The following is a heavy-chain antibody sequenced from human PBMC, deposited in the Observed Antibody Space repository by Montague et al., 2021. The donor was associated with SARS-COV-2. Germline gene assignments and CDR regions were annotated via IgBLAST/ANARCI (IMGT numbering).Heavy chain of an antibody. CDR2: INHGGST. J-gene: IGHJ6*03. Sequence: SETLSLTCAVHGGSFSGYYWNWIRQRPGKGLEWIGEINHGGSTNYNPSLKNRLTISADTSKNQFSLKLTSVAATDTAVYYCARLRDGVVPSPILGVGPYYSYPYMDVWGRGTTVTVSS. CDR3: ARLRDGVVPSPILGVGPYYSYPYMDV. V-gene: IGHV4-34*01. CDR1: GGSFSGYY. D-gene: IGHD3-10*01.